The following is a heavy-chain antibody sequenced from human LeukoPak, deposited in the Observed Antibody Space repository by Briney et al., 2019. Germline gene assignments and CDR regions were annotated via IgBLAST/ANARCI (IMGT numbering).Heavy chain of an antibody. Sequence: SETLSLTCTVSGGSISSYYWSWIRQPPGKGLEWIGYIYYSGSTNYNPSLKSRVTISVDTSKNQFSLKLSSVTAADTAVYYCARGSIDSTAVTPGSIWFDPWGQGTLVTVSS. CDR1: GGSISSYY. J-gene: IGHJ5*02. V-gene: IGHV4-59*12. CDR3: ARGSIDSTAVTPGSIWFDP. CDR2: IYYSGST. D-gene: IGHD4-23*01.